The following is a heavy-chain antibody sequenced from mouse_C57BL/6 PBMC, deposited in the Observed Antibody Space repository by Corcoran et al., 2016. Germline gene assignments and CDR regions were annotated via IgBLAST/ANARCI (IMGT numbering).Heavy chain of an antibody. J-gene: IGHJ4*01. CDR3: ARWGIDDGYYAYYAMDY. CDR1: GYSITSGYY. V-gene: IGHV3-6*01. D-gene: IGHD2-3*01. CDR2: ISYDGSN. Sequence: DVQLQESGPGLVKPSQSLSLTCSVTGYSITSGYYWNWIRQFPGNKLEWMGYISYDGSNNYTPSRKNRISITRDTSKNQFFLKLNSVTTEDTATYYCARWGIDDGYYAYYAMDYWGQGTSVTVSS.